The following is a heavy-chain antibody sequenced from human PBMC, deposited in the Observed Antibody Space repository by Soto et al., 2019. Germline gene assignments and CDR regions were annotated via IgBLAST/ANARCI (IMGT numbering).Heavy chain of an antibody. J-gene: IGHJ4*02. D-gene: IGHD1-26*01. V-gene: IGHV3-21*01. CDR2: ISSSGRSI. Sequence: EMQLVESGGGLVEPGGSLRLSCAASGFIFSVYSMNWVRQAPGKGLEWVSSISSSGRSIYYADSVQGRFTISRDNTKNSLYLQMNSLRAEDTAVYYSARGSGSLLKAAFDYWGQGTLVTASS. CDR3: ARGSGSLLKAAFDY. CDR1: GFIFSVYS.